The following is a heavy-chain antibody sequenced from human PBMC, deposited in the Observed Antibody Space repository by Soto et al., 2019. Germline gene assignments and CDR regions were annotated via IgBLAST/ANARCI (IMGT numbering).Heavy chain of an antibody. D-gene: IGHD4-17*01. V-gene: IGHV4-30-4*01. CDR3: ASATSSDYGDFQVGY. CDR2: LYYSGST. J-gene: IGHJ4*02. CDR1: GGSISSGDYY. Sequence: QVQLQESGPGLVKPSQTLSLTCTVSGGSISSGDYYWSWIRQPPGKGLEWIGYLYYSGSTYYNPTLKSRVTISVDTSKNQLSLKLSSVTAAYTAVYYCASATSSDYGDFQVGYWGQRTLVTVSS.